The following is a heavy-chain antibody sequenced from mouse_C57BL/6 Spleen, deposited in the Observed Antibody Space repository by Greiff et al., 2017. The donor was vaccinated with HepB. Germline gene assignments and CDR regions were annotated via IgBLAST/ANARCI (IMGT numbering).Heavy chain of an antibody. V-gene: IGHV1-82*01. CDR1: GYAFSSSW. CDR2: IYPGDGDT. D-gene: IGHD2-4*01. Sequence: QVQLQQSGPELVTPGASVKISCKASGYAFSSSWLNWVKQRPGKGLEWIGRIYPGDGDTNYNGKFKGKATLTADKSSSTAYMQLSSLTSEDSAVYFCARGIYYDDYYAMDDWGQGTSVTVSS. CDR3: ARGIYYDDYYAMDD. J-gene: IGHJ4*01.